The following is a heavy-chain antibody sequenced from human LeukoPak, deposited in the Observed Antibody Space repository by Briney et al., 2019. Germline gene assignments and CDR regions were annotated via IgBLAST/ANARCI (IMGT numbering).Heavy chain of an antibody. CDR2: ISFDGNNK. Sequence: PGGSLRLSCAASGFTFSDYAMHWVRLTSGKGLEWVAVISFDGNNKLYADSVKGRFTISRDNSRNTLYLQMNSLRAEDTAVYSCTRGPRPLRYCSGGSCPSYYSGMDVWGQGTTVTVSS. V-gene: IGHV3-30*04. D-gene: IGHD2-15*01. CDR3: TRGPRPLRYCSGGSCPSYYSGMDV. J-gene: IGHJ6*02. CDR1: GFTFSDYA.